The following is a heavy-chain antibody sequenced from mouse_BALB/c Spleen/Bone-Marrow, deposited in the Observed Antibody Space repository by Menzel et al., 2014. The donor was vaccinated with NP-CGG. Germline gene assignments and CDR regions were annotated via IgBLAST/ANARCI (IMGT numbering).Heavy chain of an antibody. CDR2: VWGGGST. Sequence: GPLKQSGPGLVQPPQSLSITCTVSGFSFPNYGVPWVRPSPGKGLEWLGGVWGGGSTDYNAAFISRLSISKDNSKSQVFFKMNSLQVNDTAIYYCARNPVGRNYFDYWGQGTTLTVSS. CDR1: GFSFPNYG. CDR3: ARNPVGRNYFDY. D-gene: IGHD4-1*01. V-gene: IGHV2-2*02. J-gene: IGHJ2*01.